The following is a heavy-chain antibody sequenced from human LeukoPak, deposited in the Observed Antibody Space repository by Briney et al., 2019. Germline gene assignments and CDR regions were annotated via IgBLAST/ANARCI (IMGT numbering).Heavy chain of an antibody. Sequence: PSETLSLTCAVYGGSFSGYYWSWIRQPPGKGLEWIGEINHSGSTNYNPSLKSRVTISVDTSKNQFSLKLSSVTAADTAVYYCARGRGYNAFDIWGQGTMVTVSP. V-gene: IGHV4-34*01. CDR1: GGSFSGYY. J-gene: IGHJ3*02. CDR2: INHSGST. CDR3: ARGRGYNAFDI. D-gene: IGHD5-18*01.